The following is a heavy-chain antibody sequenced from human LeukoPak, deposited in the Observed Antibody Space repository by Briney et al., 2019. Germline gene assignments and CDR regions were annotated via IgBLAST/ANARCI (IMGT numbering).Heavy chain of an antibody. D-gene: IGHD3-10*01. CDR1: GFTFSSYA. CDR2: ISNSGGST. V-gene: IGHV3-23*01. J-gene: IGHJ4*02. Sequence: PGGSLRLSCAVSGFTFSSYALSWIRQAPGKGLEWVSGISNSGGSTYYADSVKGRFTMSKDNFKNTVYLQMNSLRAEDTAVYDCAKHRRDDNISGSYRGLHYWGQGTLVTVSS. CDR3: AKHRRDDNISGSYRGLHY.